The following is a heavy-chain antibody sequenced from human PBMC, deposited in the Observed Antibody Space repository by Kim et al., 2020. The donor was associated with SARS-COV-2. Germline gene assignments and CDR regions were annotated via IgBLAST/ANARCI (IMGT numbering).Heavy chain of an antibody. J-gene: IGHJ4*02. CDR1: GFTFSVYE. D-gene: IGHD2-15*01. V-gene: IGHV3-48*03. Sequence: GGSLRLSCVASGFTFSVYEMNWVRQAPGKGLEWISYLSSSGTTTKTADSVRGRFTVSRDNAKNSLYLEMSSLRVEDTAVYYCARTDATGGLDYWGQGTLV. CDR2: LSSSGTTT. CDR3: ARTDATGGLDY.